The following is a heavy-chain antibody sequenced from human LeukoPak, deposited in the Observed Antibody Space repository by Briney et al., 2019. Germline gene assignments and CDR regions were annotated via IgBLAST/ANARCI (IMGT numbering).Heavy chain of an antibody. Sequence: PGGSLRLSCAASGFTFSSSWMHWVRQAPGKGLVWVSSIHTDGSSVTYADSVKGRFTISRDNAKKTLYLQMNSLRVEDTAVYYCARGWITAGAYYDYWGQGTLVTVSS. V-gene: IGHV3-74*01. D-gene: IGHD6-13*01. CDR3: ARGWITAGAYYDY. CDR2: IHTDGSSV. CDR1: GFTFSSSW. J-gene: IGHJ4*02.